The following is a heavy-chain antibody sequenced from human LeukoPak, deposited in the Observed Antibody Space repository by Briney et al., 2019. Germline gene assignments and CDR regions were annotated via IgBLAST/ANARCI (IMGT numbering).Heavy chain of an antibody. CDR3: ARGSAGLGYCTNGVCYEPPFGY. J-gene: IGHJ4*02. CDR1: GYTFTGYY. V-gene: IGHV1-2*02. D-gene: IGHD2-8*01. CDR2: INPNSGGT. Sequence: VKVSCKASGYTFTGYYMHWVRQAPGQGLEWMGWINPNSGGTNYAQKFQGRVTMTRDTSTSTAYMELSRLRSDDTAVYYCARGSAGLGYCTNGVCYEPPFGYWGQGTLVTVSS.